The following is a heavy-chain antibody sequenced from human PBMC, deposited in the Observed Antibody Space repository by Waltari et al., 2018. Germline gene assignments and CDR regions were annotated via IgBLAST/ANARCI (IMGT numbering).Heavy chain of an antibody. Sequence: QLQLQESGPGLVKPSETLSLTCTVSGGSISSSRYYWGWIRQPPGKGLEWIGSIYYSGSTYYNPSLKSRVTISVDTSKNQFSLKLSSVTAADTAVYYCARLVVVAAKVFYFDYWGQGTLVTVSS. V-gene: IGHV4-39*01. CDR2: IYYSGST. J-gene: IGHJ4*02. D-gene: IGHD2-15*01. CDR1: GGSISSSRYY. CDR3: ARLVVVAAKVFYFDY.